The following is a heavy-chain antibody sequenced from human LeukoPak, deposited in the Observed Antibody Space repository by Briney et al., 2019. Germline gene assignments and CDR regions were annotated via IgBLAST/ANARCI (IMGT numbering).Heavy chain of an antibody. J-gene: IGHJ4*02. CDR2: MNIDGSEK. V-gene: IGHV3-7*01. D-gene: IGHD2/OR15-2a*01. CDR1: GFTFSSYW. CDR3: VSFYETY. Sequence: PGGSLRLSCAASGFTFSSYWMGWVRQAPGKRLEWVANMNIDGSEKYYADSVKGRFTISKDNAKNTVYLQMNNLRAEDTAVYYCVSFYETYWGRGTLVIVSS.